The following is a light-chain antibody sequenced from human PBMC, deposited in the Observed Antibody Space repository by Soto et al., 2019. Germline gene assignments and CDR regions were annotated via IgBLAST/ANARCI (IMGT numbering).Light chain of an antibody. V-gene: IGKV1-12*01. J-gene: IGKJ5*01. CDR1: QGISRW. Sequence: DLQMTQSPSFVSASVGDRFTITCRASQGISRWLAWYQQRPWKAPELLIYFASSLQNGVPSRFSGSGSGTDFTLTISSLQPEDFAPYYCQQTNSFPRTFGQGTRLQIK. CDR3: QQTNSFPRT. CDR2: FAS.